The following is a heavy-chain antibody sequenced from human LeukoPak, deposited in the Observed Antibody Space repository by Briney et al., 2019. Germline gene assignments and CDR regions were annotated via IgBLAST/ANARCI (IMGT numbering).Heavy chain of an antibody. CDR3: ARDLYSSSWYWFDP. CDR2: IYTSGST. CDR1: GGSISTSNYY. J-gene: IGHJ5*02. V-gene: IGHV4-61*02. Sequence: SETLSLTCTVSGGSISTSNYYWSWIRQPAGKGLEWIGRIYTSGSTNYNPSLKSRVTMSVDTSKNQFSLKLSSVTAADTAVYYCARDLYSSSWYWFDPWGQGTLVTVSS. D-gene: IGHD6-13*01.